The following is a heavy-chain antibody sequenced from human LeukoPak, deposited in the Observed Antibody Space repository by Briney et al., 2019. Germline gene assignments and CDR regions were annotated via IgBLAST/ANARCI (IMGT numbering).Heavy chain of an antibody. CDR3: ARSPIYYYGSGSYYGY. J-gene: IGHJ4*02. CDR1: GFTFSSYE. CDR2: ISSSGSTI. D-gene: IGHD3-10*01. Sequence: GGSLRLSCAASGFTFSSYEMNWVRQAPGKGLEWVSYISSSGSTIYYADSVKGRFTISRDNAKNSLYLQMNSLRAEDTAVYYCARSPIYYYGSGSYYGYWGQGTLVTASS. V-gene: IGHV3-48*03.